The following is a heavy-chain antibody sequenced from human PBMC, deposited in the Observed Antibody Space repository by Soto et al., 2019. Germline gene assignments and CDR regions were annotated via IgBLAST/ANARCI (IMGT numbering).Heavy chain of an antibody. CDR2: ITSDGDNT. J-gene: IGHJ5*02. CDR1: GITFRNYA. V-gene: IGHV3-64D*08. Sequence: PGGSLRLSCSVSGITFRNYAMHWVRQAPGRGLEYVSGITSDGDNTWHADSVKDRFTISRDNSDDTLYLQMSSLRAEDAATYFCARDMTVTGMGARCESLDLWGQGTLVTVSS. CDR3: ARDMTVTGMGARCESLDL. D-gene: IGHD2-21*02.